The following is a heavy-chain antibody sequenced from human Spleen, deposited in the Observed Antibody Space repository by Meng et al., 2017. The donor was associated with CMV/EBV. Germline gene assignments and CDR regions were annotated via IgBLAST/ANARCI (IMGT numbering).Heavy chain of an antibody. CDR3: ARGSWFDP. CDR1: GFTVNIAS. V-gene: IGHV3-53*01. Sequence: GGSLRLSCVASGFTVNIASMSWVRQAPGKGLEWVSVIYSGGSTYYADSVKGRFTISRDNSKNTLYLQMNSLRAEDTAVYYCARGSWFDPWGQGTLVTVSS. CDR2: IYSGGST. J-gene: IGHJ5*02.